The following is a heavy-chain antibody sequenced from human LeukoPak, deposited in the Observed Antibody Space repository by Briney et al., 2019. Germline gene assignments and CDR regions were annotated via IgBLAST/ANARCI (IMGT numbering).Heavy chain of an antibody. CDR1: GGTFSSYA. CDR2: MNPNSGNT. D-gene: IGHD5-18*01. Sequence: AASVKVSCKASGGTFSSYAISWVRQATGQGLEWMGWMNPNSGNTGYAQKFQGRVTMTRNTSISTAYMELSSLRSEDTAVYYCAREVGGYSYGTRNPFDYWGQGTLVTVSS. CDR3: AREVGGYSYGTRNPFDY. V-gene: IGHV1-8*02. J-gene: IGHJ4*02.